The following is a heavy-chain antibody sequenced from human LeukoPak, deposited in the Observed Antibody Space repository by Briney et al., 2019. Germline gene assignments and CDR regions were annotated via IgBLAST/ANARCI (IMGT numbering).Heavy chain of an antibody. CDR2: IIPILGIA. J-gene: IGHJ4*02. D-gene: IGHD6-6*01. CDR1: GGTFSSYA. CDR3: ARTPEYSSSSPRGDFDY. V-gene: IGHV1-69*04. Sequence: SVKVSCKASGGTFSSYAISWVRQAPGQGLEWMGRIIPILGIANYAQKFQGRVTITADRSTSTAYMELSSLRSEDTAVYYCARTPEYSSSSPRGDFDYWGQGTLVTVSS.